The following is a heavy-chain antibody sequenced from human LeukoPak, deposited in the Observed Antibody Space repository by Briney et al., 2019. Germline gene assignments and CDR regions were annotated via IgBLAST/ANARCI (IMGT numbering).Heavy chain of an antibody. CDR2: IYYSGTT. CDR1: GGSISNNNYY. Sequence: SETLSLTCTVSGGSISNNNYYWGWIRQPPGKGLEWIGSIYYSGTTYYNPSLKSRVTISVDTSKNQFSLTLRSVTAADTATYYCCRGNFDLWGRGTLVTVSS. V-gene: IGHV4-39*07. J-gene: IGHJ2*01. CDR3: CRGNFDL.